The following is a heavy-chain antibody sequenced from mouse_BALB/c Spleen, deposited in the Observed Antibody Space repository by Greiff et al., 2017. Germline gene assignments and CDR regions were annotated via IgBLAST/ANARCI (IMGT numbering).Heavy chain of an antibody. CDR3: ARERWLLHYAMDY. CDR2: ISYSGST. Sequence: EVHLVESGPGLVKPSQSLSLTCTVTGYSITSDYAWNWIRQFPGNKLEWMGYISYSGSTSYNPSLKSRISITRDTSKNQFFLQLNSVTTEDTATYYCARERWLLHYAMDYGGQGTSVTVSS. CDR1: GYSITSDYA. J-gene: IGHJ4*01. V-gene: IGHV3-2*02. D-gene: IGHD2-3*01.